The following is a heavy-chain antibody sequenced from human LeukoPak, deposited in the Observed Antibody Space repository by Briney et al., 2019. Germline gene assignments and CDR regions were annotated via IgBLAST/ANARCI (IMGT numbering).Heavy chain of an antibody. CDR2: ISQDGGEK. J-gene: IGHJ4*02. D-gene: IGHD6-13*01. CDR1: GFTFSRHW. Sequence: GGSLRLSCAASGFTFSRHWMSWVRQAPGKGLEWVANISQDGGEKHYVDSVKGRFTISRDNAKNSMYLQMNSLRAEDTAVYYCAKGNSSSWAFDYWGQGTLVTVSS. CDR3: AKGNSSSWAFDY. V-gene: IGHV3-7*03.